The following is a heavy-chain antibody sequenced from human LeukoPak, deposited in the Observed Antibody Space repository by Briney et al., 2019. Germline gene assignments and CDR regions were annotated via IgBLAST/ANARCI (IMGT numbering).Heavy chain of an antibody. CDR1: GFTFDDHG. CDR2: IKWDGGRT. CDR3: ASGSGSSWYFYFDY. V-gene: IGHV3-20*04. D-gene: IGHD6-13*01. J-gene: IGHJ4*02. Sequence: GGSVRLSCAASGFTFDDHGMSWLRQAPGKGLEWVSGIKWDGGRTGYADSVKGRFTISRDNAKNSVYLQMNSLRAEDTALYYCASGSGSSWYFYFDYWGQGTLVTVSS.